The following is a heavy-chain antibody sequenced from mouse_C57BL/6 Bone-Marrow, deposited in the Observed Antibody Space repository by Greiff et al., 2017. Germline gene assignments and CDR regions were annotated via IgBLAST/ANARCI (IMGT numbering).Heavy chain of an antibody. D-gene: IGHD2-1*01. J-gene: IGHJ4*01. CDR1: GYTFTSYW. CDR2: IDPSDSST. CDR3: ARANYGNYDAMDY. V-gene: IGHV1-69*01. Sequence: QVHVKQPGAELVMPGASVKLSCKASGYTFTSYWMHWVQQTPGQGLEWIGEIDPSDSSTNYNQKFKGKSTFTVDKSSSTAYMQLSSLTSEDAAVYYCARANYGNYDAMDYWGQGTSVTVSS.